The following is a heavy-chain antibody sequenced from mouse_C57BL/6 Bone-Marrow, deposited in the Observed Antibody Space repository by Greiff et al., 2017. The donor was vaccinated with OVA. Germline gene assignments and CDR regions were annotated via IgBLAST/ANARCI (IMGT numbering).Heavy chain of an antibody. CDR3: ASPYWYAMDY. CDR2: ISYDGSN. J-gene: IGHJ4*01. V-gene: IGHV3-6*01. Sequence: ESGPGLVKPSQSLSLTCSVTGYSITSGYYWNWIRQFPGNKLEWMGYISYDGSNNYNPSLKNRISITRDTSKNQFFLKLNSVTTEDTATYYCASPYWYAMDYWGQGTSVTVSS. D-gene: IGHD4-1*01. CDR1: GYSITSGYY.